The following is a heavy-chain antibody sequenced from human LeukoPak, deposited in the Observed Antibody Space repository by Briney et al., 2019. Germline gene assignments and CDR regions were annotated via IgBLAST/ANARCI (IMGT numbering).Heavy chain of an antibody. V-gene: IGHV1-2*02. CDR3: ARVRPYTIFGVVIKSHFDY. D-gene: IGHD3-3*01. CDR2: INPNSGGT. J-gene: IGHJ4*02. Sequence: ASVKVSCKASGYTFTGYYMHWVRQAPGQGLEWMGWINPNSGGTNYAQKFQGRVTMTRDTSISTAYMELSRLSSDDTAVYYCARVRPYTIFGVVIKSHFDYWGQGTLVTVSS. CDR1: GYTFTGYY.